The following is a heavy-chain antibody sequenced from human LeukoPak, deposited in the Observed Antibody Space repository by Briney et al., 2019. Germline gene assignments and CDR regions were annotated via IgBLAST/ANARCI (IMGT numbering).Heavy chain of an antibody. Sequence: SETLSLTCTVSGGSISSYYWSWIRQPPGKGLEWIGYIYYSGSTNYNPSLKSRVTISVDTSKNQFSLKLSSVTAADTAVYYCARLYSSSGGLNWFDPWGQGTLVTVSS. CDR2: IYYSGST. CDR1: GGSISSYY. J-gene: IGHJ5*02. CDR3: ARLYSSSGGLNWFDP. D-gene: IGHD6-13*01. V-gene: IGHV4-59*12.